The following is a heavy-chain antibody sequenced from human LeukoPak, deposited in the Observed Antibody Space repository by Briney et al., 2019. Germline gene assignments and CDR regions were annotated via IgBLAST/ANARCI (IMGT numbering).Heavy chain of an antibody. Sequence: GGSLRLSCAASGFTFSKYNMNWVRQAPGKGPVWVARINDDGSDTVYADSVKGRFTISRDDAKNMLFLQMNSLRGEDTAVYHCVRGGPSTWFWGQGTLVTVSS. CDR1: GFTFSKYN. J-gene: IGHJ4*02. CDR3: VRGGPSTWF. CDR2: INDDGSDT. D-gene: IGHD3-22*01. V-gene: IGHV3-74*01.